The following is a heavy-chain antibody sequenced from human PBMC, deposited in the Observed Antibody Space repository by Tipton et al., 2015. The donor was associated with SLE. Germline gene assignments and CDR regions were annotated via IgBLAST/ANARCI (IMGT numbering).Heavy chain of an antibody. Sequence: TLSLTCTFSGASISSHSSYWGWIRQPPGKGLEWGGIIYYSGTTFYNPSLKSRVTISVDTSKDQFSLTLTSVTAADTAVYYCARPLEENDYFREWAFDIWGQGTTVTVSS. CDR1: GASISSHSSY. CDR3: ARPLEENDYFREWAFDI. CDR2: IYYSGTT. D-gene: IGHD5-12*01. J-gene: IGHJ3*02. V-gene: IGHV4-39*07.